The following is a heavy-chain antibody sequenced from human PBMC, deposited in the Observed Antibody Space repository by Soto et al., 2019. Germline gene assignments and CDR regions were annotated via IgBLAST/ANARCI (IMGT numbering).Heavy chain of an antibody. CDR2: ISGSGGST. V-gene: IGHV3-23*01. J-gene: IGHJ4*02. CDR3: AKGGLYYGSGRGYYFDY. Sequence: PGGSLRLSCAASGFTFSSHAMSWVRQAPGKGLEWVSVISGSGGSTYYADSVKGRVTISRDNFKNTLYLQMNSLRAEDTAVYYCAKGGLYYGSGRGYYFDYWGQGTLVTVSS. D-gene: IGHD3-10*01. CDR1: GFTFSSHA.